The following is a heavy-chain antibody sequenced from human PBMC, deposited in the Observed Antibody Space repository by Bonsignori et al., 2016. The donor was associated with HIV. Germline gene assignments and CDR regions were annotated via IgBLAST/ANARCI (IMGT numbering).Heavy chain of an antibody. J-gene: IGHJ6*03. CDR2: ISSASSDV. D-gene: IGHD3-10*01. Sequence: EVQLVESGGDLVRPGGSLRLSCAASGFTFSTYPMTWVRQAPGKGLEWVSYISSASSDVYSADSVKGRFTVSRDNANNSLYLEMNSLRADDTAVYYCARGRFGSGDYFSRHYYMDVWG. CDR1: GFTFSTYP. V-gene: IGHV3-48*01. CDR3: ARGRFGSGDYFSRHYYMDV.